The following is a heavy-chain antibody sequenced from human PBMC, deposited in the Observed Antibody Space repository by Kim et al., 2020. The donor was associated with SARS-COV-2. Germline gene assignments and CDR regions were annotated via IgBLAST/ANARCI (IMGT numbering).Heavy chain of an antibody. CDR1: GGSVSSGDFF. CDR2: ISYSGIT. Sequence: SETLSLTCSVSGGSVSSGDFFWSWVRQPPGKGLEWIGYISYSGITSYNPSLKSRVSISIDSSENTFSLKMESVTAADTAVYFCARAATVWALFGYWGQGSRVTVSS. CDR3: ARAATVWALFGY. J-gene: IGHJ4*02. D-gene: IGHD3-16*01. V-gene: IGHV4-30-4*01.